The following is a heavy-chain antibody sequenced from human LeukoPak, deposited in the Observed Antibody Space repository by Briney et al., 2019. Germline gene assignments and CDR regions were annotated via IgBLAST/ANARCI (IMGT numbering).Heavy chain of an antibody. CDR2: INPDGGNT. Sequence: AASVTVSCKASGYTFTNSYIHWVRQAPGQVLEWMGLINPDGGNTNYAQNFQGRVTLTRDTSTSTAYMELRSLRSDDTAVYYCARDSRAPLVTMVRGVIIVPLDYWGQGTLVTVSS. CDR3: ARDSRAPLVTMVRGVIIVPLDY. CDR1: GYTFTNSY. D-gene: IGHD3-10*01. V-gene: IGHV1-46*01. J-gene: IGHJ4*02.